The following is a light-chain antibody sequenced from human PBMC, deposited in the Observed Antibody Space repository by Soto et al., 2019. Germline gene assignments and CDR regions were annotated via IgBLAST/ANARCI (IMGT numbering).Light chain of an antibody. CDR3: QQSYSTPLP. CDR2: AAS. J-gene: IGKJ4*01. Sequence: DVQMTQSPSSLSASVGDRVTITCRASQSINNYVHWYQQKPGKAPRLLIYAASSLQTGVPSRFSGSRSGTDFTLTISSLQPVDFATYYCQQSYSTPLPFGGGTKVDTK. V-gene: IGKV1-39*01. CDR1: QSINNY.